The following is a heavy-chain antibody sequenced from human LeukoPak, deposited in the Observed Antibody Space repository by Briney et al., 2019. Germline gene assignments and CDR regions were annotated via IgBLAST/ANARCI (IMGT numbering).Heavy chain of an antibody. Sequence: GGSLRLSCAASGFRFDDYGMSWVRHVPGKGLEWVSGTNWDGASTGYADSVKGRFTISRDNAKNFLYLQMNSLRVEDTALYFCGRVYCSTTSCYDYYDYYMDVWGKGTTVTVSS. CDR2: TNWDGAST. V-gene: IGHV3-20*04. CDR1: GFRFDDYG. J-gene: IGHJ6*03. D-gene: IGHD2-2*01. CDR3: GRVYCSTTSCYDYYDYYMDV.